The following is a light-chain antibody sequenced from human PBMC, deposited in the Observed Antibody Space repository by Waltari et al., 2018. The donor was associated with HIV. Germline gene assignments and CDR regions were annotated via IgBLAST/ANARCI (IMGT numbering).Light chain of an antibody. J-gene: IGLJ1*01. V-gene: IGLV1-44*01. CDR2: TNN. CDR1: SSNYRSNS. CDR3: AACDDSLQASYV. Sequence: QSVLPHPPSASGIPRQRLPISRSGHSSNYRSNSVHWYQQLPGTAPGLLISTNNPRPLAVPDRFYGAKPGTSAPLANSGVQHEDDADYYCAACDDSLQASYVLGTGTKVTVL.